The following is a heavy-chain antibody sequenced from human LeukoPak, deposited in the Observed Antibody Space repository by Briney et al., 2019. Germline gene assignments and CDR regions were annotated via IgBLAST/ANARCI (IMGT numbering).Heavy chain of an antibody. Sequence: QPGWSLRLSCALSRFTFNTYGMHCARQAPGKGREWVAFIWYDGSNKYYADSVKGRFTISRDNSKNTLYLQMNSLRAEDTAVYYCARRQLSRFDYWGQGTLVTVSS. J-gene: IGHJ4*02. CDR2: IWYDGSNK. CDR3: ARRQLSRFDY. V-gene: IGHV3-33*01. D-gene: IGHD6-13*01. CDR1: RFTFNTYG.